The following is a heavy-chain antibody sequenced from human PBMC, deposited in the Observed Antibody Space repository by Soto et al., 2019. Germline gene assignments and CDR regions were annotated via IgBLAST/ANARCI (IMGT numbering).Heavy chain of an antibody. Sequence: GGSLRLSCAASGFSFGNYAMNWVRQAPGKGLEWVSGLSGSGTSTYYADSVKGRFTISRDNSRDTLFLQMNSLTADDTAVYYCAKATTNGGWFNPFDSWGQGALVTVSS. CDR1: GFSFGNYA. D-gene: IGHD6-19*01. CDR3: AKATTNGGWFNPFDS. CDR2: LSGSGTST. V-gene: IGHV3-23*01. J-gene: IGHJ4*02.